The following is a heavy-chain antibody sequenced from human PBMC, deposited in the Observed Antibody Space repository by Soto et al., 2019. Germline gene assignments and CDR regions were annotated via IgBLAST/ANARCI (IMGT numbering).Heavy chain of an antibody. CDR1: GGAIFSGDYY. J-gene: IGHJ5*02. CDR2: IYYSGNT. CDR3: ARVPRQLEPTLCFDP. Sequence: PSETLSLTCTVSGGAIFSGDYYFICIRQPPWNGLEWIGYIYYSGNTYYNPSLKSRLTISLDTSKNQFSPNLSSVTAADTAVYFCARVPRQLEPTLCFDPWGQGTLVTVSS. D-gene: IGHD1-1*01. V-gene: IGHV4-30-4*01.